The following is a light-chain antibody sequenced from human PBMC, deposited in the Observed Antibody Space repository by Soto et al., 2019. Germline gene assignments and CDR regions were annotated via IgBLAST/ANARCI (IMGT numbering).Light chain of an antibody. Sequence: DIQMTQSPSSLSASIGDRITITCRASQSISTYLNWYQQKPGKAPNLLIYNASTLQCGVPSRFSGSGSATDFTLTISSLQPEAFATYYCQQTFNTPPLTFGGGTKVEIK. CDR3: QQTFNTPPLT. CDR1: QSISTY. CDR2: NAS. V-gene: IGKV1-39*01. J-gene: IGKJ4*01.